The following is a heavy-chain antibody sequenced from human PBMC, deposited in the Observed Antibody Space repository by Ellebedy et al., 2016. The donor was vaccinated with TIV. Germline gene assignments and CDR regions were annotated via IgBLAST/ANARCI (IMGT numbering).Heavy chain of an antibody. CDR3: ARHSGYHAISYLAY. CDR1: GGTFSSFA. J-gene: IGHJ4*02. CDR2: IIGMFGTA. V-gene: IGHV1-69*13. D-gene: IGHD5-12*01. Sequence: SVKVSCKASGGTFSSFAISWVRQAPAQGQEWMGGIIGMFGTASSAQKFLARVTITADELTSTAYMEMTSLRSEDTAVYYCARHSGYHAISYLAYWGQGTLVTVSS.